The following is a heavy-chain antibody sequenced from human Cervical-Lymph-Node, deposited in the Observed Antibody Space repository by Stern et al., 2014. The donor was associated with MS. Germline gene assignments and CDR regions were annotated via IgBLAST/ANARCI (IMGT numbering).Heavy chain of an antibody. J-gene: IGHJ6*02. CDR3: ASNPFYYYGLDV. CDR1: GFRFDEYN. D-gene: IGHD1-14*01. CDR2: ISWNSDNI. V-gene: IGHV3-9*01. Sequence: EVQLVESGGGLVQPGRSLRLSCVASGFRFDEYNMHWVRQAPGKGLEWVSGISWNSDNIGYAASVKGRFAISRDNAKNSLYLQMDSLRAEDTALYYCASNPFYYYGLDVWGQGTTVTVSS.